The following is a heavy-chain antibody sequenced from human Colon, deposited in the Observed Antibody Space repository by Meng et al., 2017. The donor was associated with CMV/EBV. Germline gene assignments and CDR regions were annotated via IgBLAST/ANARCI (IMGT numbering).Heavy chain of an antibody. CDR2: ISYDGSNK. J-gene: IGHJ4*02. V-gene: IGHV3-30-3*01. Sequence: LKISCAASGFTFSSYAMHWVRQAPGKGLEWVAVISYDGSNKYYADSVKGRFTISRDNSKNTLYLQMNSLRAEDTAVYYCARDGGYYDSSGYPVGLDYWGQGTLVTVSS. CDR3: ARDGGYYDSSGYPVGLDY. CDR1: GFTFSSYA. D-gene: IGHD3-22*01.